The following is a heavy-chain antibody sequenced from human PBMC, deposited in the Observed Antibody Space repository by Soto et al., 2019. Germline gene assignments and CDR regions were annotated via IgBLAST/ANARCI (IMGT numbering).Heavy chain of an antibody. CDR2: ISYDGSNK. CDR3: AKEVADYYYYGMDV. CDR1: GFTFSSYG. Sequence: GGSLRLSCAASGFTFSSYGMHWVRQAPGKGLEWVAVISYDGSNKYYADSVKGRFTISRDNSKNTLYLQMNSLRAEDTAVYYCAKEVADYYYYGMDVRGQGTTVTVSS. V-gene: IGHV3-30*18. J-gene: IGHJ6*02.